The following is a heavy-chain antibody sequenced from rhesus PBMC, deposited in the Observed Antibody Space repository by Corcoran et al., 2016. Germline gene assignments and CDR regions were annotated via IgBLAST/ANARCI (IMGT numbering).Heavy chain of an antibody. J-gene: IGHJ4*01. CDR2: IGGTGGDT. D-gene: IGHD1-44*01. V-gene: IGHV4-173*01. Sequence: QLQLQESGPGLVKPSETLTLTCIVSGGSIINRHWSCLRQTPGKGLEWIGRIGGTGGDTVDNYLLRSRVTISRDTSKNQFSLKLSSVTAADTAVYYCGRGYTWEYDLDYWGQGVLVTVSS. CDR1: GGSIINRH. CDR3: GRGYTWEYDLDY.